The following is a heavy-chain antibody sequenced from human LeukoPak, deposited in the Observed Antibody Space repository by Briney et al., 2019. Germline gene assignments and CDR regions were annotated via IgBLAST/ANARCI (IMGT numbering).Heavy chain of an antibody. V-gene: IGHV1-69*13. CDR1: GGTFSSYA. CDR3: ARDGRMGSNVRYFDWSHYYYYMDV. D-gene: IGHD3-9*01. J-gene: IGHJ6*03. CDR2: IIPIFGTA. Sequence: ASVKVSCKASGGTFSSYAISWVRQAPGQGLEWMGGIIPIFGTANYAQKFRGRVTITADESTSTAYMELSSLRSEDTAVYYCARDGRMGSNVRYFDWSHYYYYMDVWGKGTTVTVSS.